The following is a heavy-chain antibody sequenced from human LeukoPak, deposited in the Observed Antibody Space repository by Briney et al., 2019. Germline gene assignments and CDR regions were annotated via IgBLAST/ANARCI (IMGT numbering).Heavy chain of an antibody. CDR3: ARDGAAYCSSTSCYTSRRPMDV. V-gene: IGHV3-21*01. J-gene: IGHJ6*03. Sequence: GGSLRLSCAASGFTFSSYSMNWVRQAPGKGLEWVSSISSSSSYIYYADSVKGRFTISRDNAKNSLYLQMNSLRAEDTAVYYCARDGAAYCSSTSCYTSRRPMDVWGKGTTVTVSS. CDR2: ISSSSSYI. CDR1: GFTFSSYS. D-gene: IGHD2-2*02.